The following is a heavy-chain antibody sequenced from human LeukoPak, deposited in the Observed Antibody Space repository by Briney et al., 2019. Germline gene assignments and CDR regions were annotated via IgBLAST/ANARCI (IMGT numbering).Heavy chain of an antibody. CDR3: ASRYSSSWYYFDY. J-gene: IGHJ4*02. V-gene: IGHV3-21*01. D-gene: IGHD6-13*01. CDR1: GFTFSSYS. CDR2: ISSSSSYI. Sequence: GGSLRLSCAASGFTFSSYSMSWVRQAPGKGLEWGSSISSSSSYIYYADSVKGRFTISRDNAKNSLYLQMNSLRAEDTAVYYCASRYSSSWYYFDYWGQGTLVTVSS.